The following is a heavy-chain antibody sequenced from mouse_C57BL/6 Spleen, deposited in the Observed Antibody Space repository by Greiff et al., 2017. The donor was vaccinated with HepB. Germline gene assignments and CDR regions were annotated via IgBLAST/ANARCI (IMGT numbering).Heavy chain of an antibody. CDR1: GYTFTSYW. V-gene: IGHV1-52*01. CDR2: IDPSDSET. D-gene: IGHD2-2*01. J-gene: IGHJ1*03. CDR3: ARSKSIMVDFDV. Sequence: VQLQQPGAELVRPGSSVKLSCKASGYTFTSYWMHWVKQRPIQGLEWIGNIDPSDSETHYNQKFKDKATLTVDKSSSTAYMQLSSLTSEDSAVYYCARSKSIMVDFDVWGTGTTVTVSS.